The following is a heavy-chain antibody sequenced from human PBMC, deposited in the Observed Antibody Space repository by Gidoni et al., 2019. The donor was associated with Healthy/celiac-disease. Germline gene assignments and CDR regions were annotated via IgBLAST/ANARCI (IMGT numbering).Heavy chain of an antibody. Sequence: QVQLVQSGAEVKKPGSSVKVSCKASGGTFSSYAISWGRQAPGQGLEWMGGIIPIFGTANYAQKFQGRVTITADKSTSTAHMELSSLRSEDTAVYYCARDPRAYYYGSGDLKYYYYGMDVWGQGTTVTVSS. CDR2: IIPIFGTA. J-gene: IGHJ6*02. CDR1: GGTFSSYA. V-gene: IGHV1-69*06. CDR3: ARDPRAYYYGSGDLKYYYYGMDV. D-gene: IGHD3-10*01.